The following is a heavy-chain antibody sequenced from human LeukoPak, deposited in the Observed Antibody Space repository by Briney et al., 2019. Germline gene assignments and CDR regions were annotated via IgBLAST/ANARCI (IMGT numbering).Heavy chain of an antibody. V-gene: IGHV4-39*01. J-gene: IGHJ6*03. Sequence: SETLSLTCTVSGGSISSSSYQWGWLRQPPGRGLEWIGNIYFGGNTYYSPSLRYRVTVSVDTSRNQFSLQLTSVTAADTAVYYCARLRRTTVTTYNYHHYMDVRGKGTTVTVSS. D-gene: IGHD4-11*01. CDR3: ARLRRTTVTTYNYHHYMDV. CDR1: GGSISSSSYQ. CDR2: IYFGGNT.